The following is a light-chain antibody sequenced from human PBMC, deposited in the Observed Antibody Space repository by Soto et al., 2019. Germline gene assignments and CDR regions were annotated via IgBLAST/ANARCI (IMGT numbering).Light chain of an antibody. J-gene: IGLJ2*01. CDR3: AVWDDSLDSRV. CDR2: GQN. Sequence: QSVLTQPPSASGTPGQRVTISCSGSSSNIGSNTVNWYQQLPGTAPKLLIYGQNQRPSGVPDRFSCSKSGTSASLAITGLQSEDEADYYCAVWDDSLDSRVFGGGTKLTVL. V-gene: IGLV1-44*01. CDR1: SSNIGSNT.